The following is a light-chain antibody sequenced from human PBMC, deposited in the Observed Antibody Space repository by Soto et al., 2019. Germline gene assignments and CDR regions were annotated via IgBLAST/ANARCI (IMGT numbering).Light chain of an antibody. CDR2: GAS. CDR1: QSVRSD. V-gene: IGKV3-15*01. CDR3: QQYKTWPT. Sequence: EITMTQSPVTLSVSPGERATLSCRASQSVRSDLAWYQQKPGQAPRLLIYGASTRATGIPARFSGSGSGTDFTLTISGLQSEDLAIYYCQQYKTWPTFGQGTKVDLK. J-gene: IGKJ1*01.